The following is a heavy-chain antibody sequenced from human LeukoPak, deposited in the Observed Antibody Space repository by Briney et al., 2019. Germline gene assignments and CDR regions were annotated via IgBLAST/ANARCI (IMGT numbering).Heavy chain of an antibody. CDR1: GYTFTSYY. D-gene: IGHD3-22*01. CDR2: INPSGGST. Sequence: ASVKVSCKASGYTFTSYYMHWVRQAPGQGLEWMGIINPSGGSTSYAQKFQGRVTMTRDMSTGTVYMELSSLRSEDTAVYYCAGNYYDSSGYQASWGQGTLVTVSS. CDR3: AGNYYDSSGYQAS. V-gene: IGHV1-46*01. J-gene: IGHJ5*02.